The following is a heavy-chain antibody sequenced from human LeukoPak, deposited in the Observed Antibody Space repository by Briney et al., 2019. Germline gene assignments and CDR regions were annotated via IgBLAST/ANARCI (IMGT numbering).Heavy chain of an antibody. CDR2: IIPILGIA. D-gene: IGHD6-13*01. CDR3: ARGWAAAGTGNWFDP. J-gene: IGHJ5*02. CDR1: GGTFSSYA. Sequence: SVKVSCKASGGTFSSYAISWVRQAPGQGLEWLGRIIPILGIANYAQKFQGRVTITADKSTSTAYMELSSLRSEDTAVYYCARGWAAAGTGNWFDPWGQGTLVTVSS. V-gene: IGHV1-69*04.